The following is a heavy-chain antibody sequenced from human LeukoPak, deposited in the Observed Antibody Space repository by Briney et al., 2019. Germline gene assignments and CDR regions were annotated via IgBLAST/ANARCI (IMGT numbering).Heavy chain of an antibody. CDR2: IWYDGSNK. CDR3: ATQLRYFDWLPLGY. J-gene: IGHJ4*02. Sequence: GGSLRLSCAASGLTFSSYGMHWVRQAPGGGLEWVAVIWYDGSNKYYADSVKGLFTISRDNSKTTLYLQMNSLRAEDTAVYYCATQLRYFDWLPLGYWGQGTLVTVSS. CDR1: GLTFSSYG. V-gene: IGHV3-33*01. D-gene: IGHD3-9*01.